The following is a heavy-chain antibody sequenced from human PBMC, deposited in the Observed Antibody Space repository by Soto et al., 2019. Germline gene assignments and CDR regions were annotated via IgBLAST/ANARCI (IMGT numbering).Heavy chain of an antibody. D-gene: IGHD3-22*01. CDR3: ARARYYYDSSGYYSPPGY. J-gene: IGHJ4*02. V-gene: IGHV1-69*01. CDR1: GGTFSSYA. CDR2: IIPIFGTA. Sequence: QVQLVQSGAEVKKPGSSVKVSCKASGGTFSSYAISWVRQAPGQGLEWMGGIIPIFGTANYAQKFQGRVTINADESTSTAYMELSSLRSEDTAVYYCARARYYYDSSGYYSPPGYWGQGTLVTVSS.